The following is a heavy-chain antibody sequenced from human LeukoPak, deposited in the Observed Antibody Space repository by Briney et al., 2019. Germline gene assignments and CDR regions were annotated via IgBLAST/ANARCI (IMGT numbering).Heavy chain of an antibody. V-gene: IGHV4-31*02. J-gene: IGHJ3*02. CDR3: ARNGYCSGGSCYSNNAFDI. CDR1: GFTFSNYG. Sequence: LRLSCAASGFTFSNYGMNWIRQLPGKGLEWIGYIYYSGTTYYNPSLKSRLTISVDTSKNQFSLKLSSVTAADTAVYYCARNGYCSGGSCYSNNAFDIWGQGTMVTVSS. D-gene: IGHD2-15*01. CDR2: IYYSGTT.